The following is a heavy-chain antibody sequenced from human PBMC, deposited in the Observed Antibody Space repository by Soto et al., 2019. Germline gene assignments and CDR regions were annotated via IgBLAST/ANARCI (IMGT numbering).Heavy chain of an antibody. D-gene: IGHD3-10*01. V-gene: IGHV3-13*04. CDR1: GFTFSGYD. CDR3: ARGITMVRGVILDYFDY. CDR2: IGTAGDT. Sequence: EVQLVESGGGLVQPGGSLRLSCAASGFTFSGYDMHWVRQATGKGLEWVSGIGTAGDTYYPGSVKGRFTISRENAKNSLYLQMNSLRAGDTAVYYCARGITMVRGVILDYFDYWGQGTLVTVSS. J-gene: IGHJ4*02.